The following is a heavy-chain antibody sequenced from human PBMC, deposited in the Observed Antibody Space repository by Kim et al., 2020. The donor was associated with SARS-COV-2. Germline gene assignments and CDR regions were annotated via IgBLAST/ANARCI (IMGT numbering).Heavy chain of an antibody. CDR3: AKDSKYCSDSDTSCYNFPLMNWFDS. V-gene: IGHV3-30*18. Sequence: GGSLRLSCAASGFSFPNYGVHWVRQAPGKELEWVAVISYDGNHEYYVDSVKGRFIISRDNSKNTVYLQMNSLGAEDTAVYYCAKDSKYCSDSDTSCYNFPLMNWFDSWGQGTLVTVSS. D-gene: IGHD2-2*02. J-gene: IGHJ5*01. CDR1: GFSFPNYG. CDR2: ISYDGNHE.